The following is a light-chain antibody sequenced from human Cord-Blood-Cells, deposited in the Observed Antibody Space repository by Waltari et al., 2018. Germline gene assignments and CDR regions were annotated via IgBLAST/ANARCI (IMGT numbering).Light chain of an antibody. CDR1: SSDVGGYNL. CDR3: CSYAGSSTWV. CDR2: EGS. V-gene: IGLV2-23*01. J-gene: IGLJ3*02. Sequence: QSALTQPASVSGSPGQSITISCTGTSSDVGGYNLVSGYQQHPGKAPKLMIYEGSKRPSGFSNRFSGSKSGNTASLTISGLQAEDEADYYCCSYAGSSTWVFGGGTKLTVL.